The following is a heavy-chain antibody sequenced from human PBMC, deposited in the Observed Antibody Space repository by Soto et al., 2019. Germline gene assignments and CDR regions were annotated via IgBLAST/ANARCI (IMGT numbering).Heavy chain of an antibody. CDR2: IYHSGST. J-gene: IGHJ6*02. CDR3: ARDDRREGDGGMDV. Sequence: QLQLQESGSGLVKPSQTLSLTCAVSGGSISSGGYSWSWIRQPPGKGLEWIGYIYHSGSTYYNPSLKSRVTXXVXRXXNQFSLKLSSVTAADTAVYYCARDDRREGDGGMDVWGQGTTVTVSS. V-gene: IGHV4-30-2*01. CDR1: GGSISSGGYS. D-gene: IGHD3-16*01.